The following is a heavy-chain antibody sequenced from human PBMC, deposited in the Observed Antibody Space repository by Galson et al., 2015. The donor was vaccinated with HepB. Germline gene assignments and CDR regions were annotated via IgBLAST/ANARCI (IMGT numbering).Heavy chain of an antibody. CDR1: GSSFTSYW. Sequence: SGAEVKKPGESLKISCKGSGSSFTSYWIGWVRQMPGKGLEWMGIIYPGDSDTRYSPSFQGQVTISADKSISTAYLQWGSLKASDTAMYYCARHKHSSGWTDVGVGWFDPWGQGTLVTVSS. J-gene: IGHJ5*02. D-gene: IGHD6-19*01. CDR3: ARHKHSSGWTDVGVGWFDP. CDR2: IYPGDSDT. V-gene: IGHV5-51*01.